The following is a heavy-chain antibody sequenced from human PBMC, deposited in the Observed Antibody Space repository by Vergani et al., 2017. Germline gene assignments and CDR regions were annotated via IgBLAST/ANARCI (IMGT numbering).Heavy chain of an antibody. CDR1: GFAFSRYA. D-gene: IGHD2-2*01. V-gene: IGHV3-23*01. J-gene: IGHJ4*02. Sequence: EVQLLESGGRLVQPGGSLRLSCVASGFAFSRYAMSWARQAPGKGLEWVSGLTASGSGISYADSVRGRFTISRDNSKNTLFLQMDSLRAEDTAVYYCASNGYCSSTSCYRYWGQGTLVTVSS. CDR2: LTASGSGI. CDR3: ASNGYCSSTSCYRY.